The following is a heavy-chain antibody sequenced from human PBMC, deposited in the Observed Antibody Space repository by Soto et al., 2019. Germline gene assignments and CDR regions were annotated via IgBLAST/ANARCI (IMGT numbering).Heavy chain of an antibody. D-gene: IGHD3-10*01. CDR3: ARGGPYYYGSEYYMDV. CDR1: GFTFSSYW. CDR2: IKQDGSEK. J-gene: IGHJ6*03. Sequence: EVQLVESGGGLVQPGGSLRLSCAASGFTFSSYWMSWVRQAPGKGLEWVANIKQDGSEKYYVDSVKGRFTISRDNAKKSLYLQMNSQRAEDTAVYYCARGGPYYYGSEYYMDVWGKGTTVTDSS. V-gene: IGHV3-7*04.